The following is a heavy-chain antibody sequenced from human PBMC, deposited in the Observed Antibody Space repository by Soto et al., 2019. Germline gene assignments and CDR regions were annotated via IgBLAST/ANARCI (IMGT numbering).Heavy chain of an antibody. D-gene: IGHD6-13*01. CDR1: GYTFTSYG. V-gene: IGHV1-18*01. J-gene: IGHJ5*02. Sequence: QVQLVQSGAEVKKPGASVKVSCKASGYTFTSYGISWVRQAPGQGLEWMGWISAYNGNTNYAQKLQGRVTMTTDTXTXTADMELRSLRSDDTAVYYCARMEQQLVSFWAWFDPWGQGTLVTVSS. CDR3: ARMEQQLVSFWAWFDP. CDR2: ISAYNGNT.